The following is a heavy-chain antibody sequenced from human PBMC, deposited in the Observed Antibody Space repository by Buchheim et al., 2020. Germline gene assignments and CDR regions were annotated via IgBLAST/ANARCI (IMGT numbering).Heavy chain of an antibody. CDR2: ISSSSSTI. J-gene: IGHJ6*02. CDR3: ARAGGYSGYDYYYGMDV. D-gene: IGHD5-12*01. Sequence: EVQLVESGGGLVQPGGSLRLSCAASGFTFSSYSMNWVRQAPGKGLEWVSYISSSSSTIYYADSVKGRFTISRDNAKKSLYLQMNSLRAEDTAVYYCARAGGYSGYDYYYGMDVWGQGTT. V-gene: IGHV3-48*01. CDR1: GFTFSSYS.